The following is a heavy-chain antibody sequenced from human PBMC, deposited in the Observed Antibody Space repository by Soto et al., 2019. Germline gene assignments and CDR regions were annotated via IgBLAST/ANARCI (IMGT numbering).Heavy chain of an antibody. CDR3: ARASGRGWYDWFDT. CDR2: IIPKFGTT. D-gene: IGHD6-19*01. V-gene: IGHV1-69*01. Sequence: QVQLVQSGAEVKKPGSSVKVSCKASGDTFSSYGISWVRQAPGQGLEFMGGIIPKFGTTNYAQKFRGRVTITADESTSPAYMEVSSLGSEDTAVYYCARASGRGWYDWFDTWGQGTLRTVSS. J-gene: IGHJ5*02. CDR1: GDTFSSYG.